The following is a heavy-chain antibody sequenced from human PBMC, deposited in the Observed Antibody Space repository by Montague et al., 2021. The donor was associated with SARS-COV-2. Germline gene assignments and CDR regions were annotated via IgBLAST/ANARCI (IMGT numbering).Heavy chain of an antibody. J-gene: IGHJ4*02. D-gene: IGHD3-9*01. CDR2: IHIGGTS. CDR3: ARSRDWYLGN. Sequence: SETLSLTCTVSGDSISSGGYFWGWIRQPPGKGLEWIASIHIGGTSYLNPSLKSRVTISIDSSKNQFSLNVTSVTAAVTAVYFCARSRDWYLGNWGQGTLATVSS. CDR1: GDSISSGGYF. V-gene: IGHV4-39*07.